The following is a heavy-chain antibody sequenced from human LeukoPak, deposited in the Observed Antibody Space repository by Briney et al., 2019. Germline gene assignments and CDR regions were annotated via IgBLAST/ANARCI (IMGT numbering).Heavy chain of an antibody. CDR2: IYNSGST. CDR1: GGSVSTYY. J-gene: IGHJ5*02. Sequence: SETLSLTCTVSGGSVSTYYWSWIRQPPGKGLEWIGYIYNSGSTNYNPSLKSRVTISIDTSKNQFSLKLNSVTAADTAVYYCARVAGGGFDPWGQGTLVTVSS. V-gene: IGHV4-59*02. D-gene: IGHD1-1*01. CDR3: ARVAGGGFDP.